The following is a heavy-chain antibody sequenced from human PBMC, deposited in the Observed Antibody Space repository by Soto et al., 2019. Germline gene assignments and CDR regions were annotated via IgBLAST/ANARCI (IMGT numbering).Heavy chain of an antibody. CDR2: THYTGRT. V-gene: IGHV4-59*08. D-gene: IGHD3-3*01. CDR3: ARHDLRGGAFDI. CDR1: GVSISSYY. J-gene: IGHJ3*02. Sequence: QVQLQESGPGLVKPSETLSLTCTVSGVSISSYYWSWIRQPPGRGLEWIADTHYTGRTLYNPSLTSRVTISVDTSKNQFSLKVTSVTAADTAVYYCARHDLRGGAFDIWGQGTMVTVSS.